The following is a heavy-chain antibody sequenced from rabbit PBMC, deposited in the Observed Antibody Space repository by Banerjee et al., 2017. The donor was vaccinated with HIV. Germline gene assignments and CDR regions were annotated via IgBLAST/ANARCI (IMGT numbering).Heavy chain of an antibody. CDR2: IYAGT. CDR3: ARRPSMTLVINL. D-gene: IGHD2-1*01. V-gene: IGHV1S40*01. Sequence: QSLEESGGDLVKPGASLTLTCTASGFTLSSYWMCWVRQAPGKGLEWIACIYAGTYYASWAKGRFTISKTSSTTVTLQMTSLTAADTATYFCARRPSMTLVINLWGPGTLVTVS. J-gene: IGHJ4*01. CDR1: GFTLSSYW.